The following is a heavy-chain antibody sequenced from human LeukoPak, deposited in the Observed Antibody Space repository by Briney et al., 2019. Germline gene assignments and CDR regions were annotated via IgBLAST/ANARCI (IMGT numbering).Heavy chain of an antibody. CDR1: VGTFSSYA. J-gene: IGHJ4*02. Sequence: SVKVSCKASVGTFSSYAISWVRQAPGQGLEWMGRIIPIFGIANYAQKFQGRVTITADKSTSTAYMELSSLRSEDTAVYYCARDWNDEKGKLGHYFDYWGQGTLVTVSS. CDR2: IIPIFGIA. V-gene: IGHV1-69*04. CDR3: ARDWNDEKGKLGHYFDY. D-gene: IGHD1-1*01.